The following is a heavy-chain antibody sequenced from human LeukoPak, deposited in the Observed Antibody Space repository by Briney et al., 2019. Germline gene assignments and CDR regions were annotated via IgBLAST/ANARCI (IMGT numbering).Heavy chain of an antibody. D-gene: IGHD6-6*01. CDR3: ASALDQDTRSSLFDY. CDR2: INPNNGDT. J-gene: IGHJ4*02. Sequence: ASVKVSCKASGYTFTGYYIHWVRRAPGQGLEWMGWINPNNGDTNYAQRFQGRVAMTRDTSIYTAYMDLDRLTSDDTAIYYCASALDQDTRSSLFDYWGQGTLVTVSS. V-gene: IGHV1-2*02. CDR1: GYTFTGYY.